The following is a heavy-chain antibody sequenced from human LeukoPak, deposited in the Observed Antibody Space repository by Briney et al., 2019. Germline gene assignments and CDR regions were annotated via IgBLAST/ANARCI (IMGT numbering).Heavy chain of an antibody. D-gene: IGHD2-8*01. J-gene: IGHJ4*02. V-gene: IGHV1-18*01. CDR3: ARARANLHLIRPSQYYFDY. CDR2: ISAYNGNT. CDR1: GYTFTSYG. Sequence: ASVKVSCKASGYTFTSYGISWVRQAPGQGLEWMGWISAYNGNTNYAQKLQGRVTMTTDTSTSTAYMELRSLRSDDTAVYYCARARANLHLIRPSQYYFDYWGQGTLVTVSS.